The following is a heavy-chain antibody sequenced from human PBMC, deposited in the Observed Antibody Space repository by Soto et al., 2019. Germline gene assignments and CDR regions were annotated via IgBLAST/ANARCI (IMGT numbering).Heavy chain of an antibody. CDR1: QSAEATVRRDW. CDR2: INQDGSEK. J-gene: IGHJ5*02. Sequence: GGSLRLSCEISQSAEATVRRDWMNWVRQAPGKGLEWVAHINQDGSEKYYLDSVKGRFTISRDNAKNSLYLQMNSLGAGDTAIFNGSGGVGDATLGQQNLVTISS. V-gene: IGHV3-7*04. CDR3: SGGVGDAT. D-gene: IGHD3-16*01.